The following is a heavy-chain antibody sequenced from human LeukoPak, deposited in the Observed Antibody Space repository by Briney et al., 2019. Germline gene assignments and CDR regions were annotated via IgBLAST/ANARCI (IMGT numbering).Heavy chain of an antibody. Sequence: PGGSLRLSCAASGLTFSSYGMHWVCQAPGKGLEWVAFIRYDGSNKYYADSVKGRFTISRDNSKNTLYLQMNSLRAEDTAVYYCAKGGYDILPGYRYYYYMDVWGKGTTVTISS. V-gene: IGHV3-30*02. CDR2: IRYDGSNK. D-gene: IGHD3-9*01. J-gene: IGHJ6*03. CDR1: GLTFSSYG. CDR3: AKGGYDILPGYRYYYYMDV.